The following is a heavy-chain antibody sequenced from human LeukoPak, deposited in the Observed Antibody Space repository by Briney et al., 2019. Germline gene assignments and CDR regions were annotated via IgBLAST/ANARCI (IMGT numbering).Heavy chain of an antibody. CDR1: GGSFSGYY. CDR2: INHSGST. D-gene: IGHD3-22*01. CDR3: ARGRIAKIVVVHSFSYGMDV. Sequence: SETLSLTCAVYGGSFSGYYWSWIRQPPGKGLEWIGEINHSGSTNYNPSLKSRVTISVDTSKNQFSLKLSSVTAADTAVYYCARGRIAKIVVVHSFSYGMDVWGQGTTVTVSS. V-gene: IGHV4-34*01. J-gene: IGHJ6*02.